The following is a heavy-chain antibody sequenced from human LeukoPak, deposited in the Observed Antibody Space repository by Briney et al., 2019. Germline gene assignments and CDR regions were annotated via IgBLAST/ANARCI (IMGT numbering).Heavy chain of an antibody. V-gene: IGHV3-7*01. J-gene: IGHJ3*02. CDR2: IKQDGSEK. CDR1: GFTFSTYW. Sequence: PGGSLRLSCAASGFTFSTYWMSWVRQAPGKGLEWVANIKQDGSEKYYVDSVKGRFTISRDNAKNSLYLQMNSLRAEDTAVYYCARDNRGCYDSSGSSLDDAFDIWGLGTMVTVSS. CDR3: ARDNRGCYDSSGSSLDDAFDI. D-gene: IGHD3-22*01.